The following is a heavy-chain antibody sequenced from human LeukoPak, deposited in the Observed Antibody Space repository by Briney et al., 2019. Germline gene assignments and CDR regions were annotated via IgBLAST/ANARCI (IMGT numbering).Heavy chain of an antibody. V-gene: IGHV1-8*03. CDR2: MNPNSGNT. CDR1: GYTFTSYD. CDR3: ARERAVTTYYYFDY. D-gene: IGHD4-17*01. J-gene: IGHJ4*02. Sequence: ASVTVSCKASGYTFTSYDINWVRQATGQGLEWMGWMNPNSGNTGYAQKFQGRVTITRNTSISTAYMELSSLRSEDTAVYYCARERAVTTYYYFDYWGQGTLVTVSS.